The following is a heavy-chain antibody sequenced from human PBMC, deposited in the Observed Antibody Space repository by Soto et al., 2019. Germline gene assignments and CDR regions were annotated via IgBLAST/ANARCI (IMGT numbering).Heavy chain of an antibody. V-gene: IGHV4-59*12. CDR1: GGSISSYF. CDR3: ARVPYD. Sequence: SETLSLTCTVSGGSISSYFCSWIRQPPGKGLEWIGYIYHSGSTNYNPSLKSRVTISVDTSKNQFSLKLSSVTAADTAVYYCARVPYDWGQGILVTVDS. D-gene: IGHD2-2*01. J-gene: IGHJ4*02. CDR2: IYHSGST.